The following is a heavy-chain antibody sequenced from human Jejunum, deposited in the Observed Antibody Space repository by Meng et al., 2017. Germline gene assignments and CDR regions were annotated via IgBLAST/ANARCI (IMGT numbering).Heavy chain of an antibody. CDR3: GRVQNLVTGYTAPFDY. Sequence: SETLSLTCTVSGDSISSGSLYWGWIRQPPGKGLEWIGSVYHSGNRYYNPSLESRVTMSVDTSKNQFSLSLRSVTAADTAVYYCGRVQNLVTGYTAPFDYWGQGTLVT. CDR1: GDSISSGSLY. J-gene: IGHJ4*02. D-gene: IGHD3-9*01. V-gene: IGHV4-39*07. CDR2: VYHSGNR.